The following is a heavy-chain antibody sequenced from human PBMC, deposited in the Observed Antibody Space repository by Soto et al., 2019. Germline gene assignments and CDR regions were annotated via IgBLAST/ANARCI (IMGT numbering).Heavy chain of an antibody. CDR2: ISYDGSNK. CDR3: ARDEKWVVTISYYYGMDV. D-gene: IGHD2-21*02. CDR1: GFTFSSYA. Sequence: GGSLRLSCAASGFTFSSYAMHWVRQAPGKGLEWVAVISYDGSNKYYADSVKGRFTISRDNSKNTLYLQMNSLRAEDTAVYYCARDEKWVVTISYYYGMDVWGQGTTVTVSS. V-gene: IGHV3-30*01. J-gene: IGHJ6*01.